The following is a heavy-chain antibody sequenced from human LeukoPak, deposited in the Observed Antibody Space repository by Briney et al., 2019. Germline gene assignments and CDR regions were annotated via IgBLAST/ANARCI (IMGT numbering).Heavy chain of an antibody. D-gene: IGHD6-6*01. J-gene: IGHJ3*02. CDR1: GYTFTGYY. CDR3: AREWAARETLAFDI. V-gene: IGHV1-2*02. CDR2: INPNSGGT. Sequence: GASVKVSCKASGYTFTGYYMRWVRQAPGQGLEWMGWINPNSGGTNYAQKFQGRVTMTRDTSISTAYMELSRLRSDDTAVYYCAREWAARETLAFDIWGQGTMVTVSS.